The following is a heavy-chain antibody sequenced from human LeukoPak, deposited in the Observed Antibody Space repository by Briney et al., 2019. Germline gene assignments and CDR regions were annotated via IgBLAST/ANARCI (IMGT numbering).Heavy chain of an antibody. J-gene: IGHJ4*02. CDR2: ITSGGAST. V-gene: IGHV3-11*01. Sequence: GGSLRLSCDASGFSISDYYMSWIRQSPGMGREWISYITSGGASTNYADSVKGRFTISRDKAKNSVALQLNSLRAEDTAVYYCTRQRRGTYYAFDSWGQGTLVTVSS. CDR1: GFSISDYY. CDR3: TRQRRGTYYAFDS. D-gene: IGHD3-16*01.